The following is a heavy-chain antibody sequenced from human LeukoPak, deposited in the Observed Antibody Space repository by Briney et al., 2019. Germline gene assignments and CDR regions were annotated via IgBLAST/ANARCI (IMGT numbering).Heavy chain of an antibody. CDR1: GFTFSSYG. CDR2: IWYDGSNK. J-gene: IGHJ6*02. CDR3: ARDYYDILTGYYYYYGMDV. Sequence: GRSLRLSCAASGFTFSSYGMHWVRQAPGKGLEWVAVIWYDGSNKYYADSVKGRFTISRDNSKNTLYLQMNSLRAEDTAVYYCARDYYDILTGYYYYYGMDVWGQGTTVTVSS. D-gene: IGHD3-9*01. V-gene: IGHV3-33*01.